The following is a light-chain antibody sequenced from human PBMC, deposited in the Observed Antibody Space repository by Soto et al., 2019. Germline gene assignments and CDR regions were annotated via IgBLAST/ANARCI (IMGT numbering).Light chain of an antibody. V-gene: IGKV3-20*01. CDR3: QQYGSSPPTYP. Sequence: EIVLTQSPGTLSLSPGERATLSCRASQSISSNYLAWYQQKPGQAPSLLIYGASTRATGIPDRFSGSGSGTDFTLTINSLEPEDFAVYYCQQYGSSPPTYPFGQGTNLEIK. CDR2: GAS. J-gene: IGKJ2*01. CDR1: QSISSNY.